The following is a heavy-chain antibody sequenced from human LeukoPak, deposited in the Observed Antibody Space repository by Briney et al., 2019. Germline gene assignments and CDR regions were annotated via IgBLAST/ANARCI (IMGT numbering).Heavy chain of an antibody. D-gene: IGHD6-6*01. CDR3: ARDPPEYSSSSLLPGMDV. V-gene: IGHV1-2*02. CDR1: GYTFTGHY. J-gene: IGHJ6*02. CDR2: VSPNSGGT. Sequence: ASVKVSCKASGYTFTGHYMHWVRQAPGQGLEWMGWVSPNSGGTNYAQKFQGRVTMTRATSIGTAYMELSSLRSDDTAVYYCARDPPEYSSSSLLPGMDVWGQGTTVTVSS.